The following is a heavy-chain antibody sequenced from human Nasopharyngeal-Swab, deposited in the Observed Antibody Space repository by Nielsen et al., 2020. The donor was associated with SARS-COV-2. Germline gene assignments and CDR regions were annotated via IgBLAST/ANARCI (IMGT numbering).Heavy chain of an antibody. Sequence: GGSLRLSCAASGFTINTYWMFWVRQAPGKGLVWVSHIDVGGISTNHADSVQGRFTISRDNAKNTLSLQMNSLRDEDSAIYYCTRGGFSHSMDVWGQGTTVTVSS. CDR2: IDVGGIST. CDR1: GFTINTYW. V-gene: IGHV3-74*01. J-gene: IGHJ6*02. D-gene: IGHD3-10*01. CDR3: TRGGFSHSMDV.